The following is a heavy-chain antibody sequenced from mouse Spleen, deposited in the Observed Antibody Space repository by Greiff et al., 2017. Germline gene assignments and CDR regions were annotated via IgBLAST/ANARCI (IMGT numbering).Heavy chain of an antibody. CDR2: IDPETGGT. CDR1: GYTFTDYE. D-gene: IGHD1-1*01. Sequence: QVQLQQSGAELVRPGASVTLSCKASGYTFTDYEMHWVKQTPVHGLEWIGAIDPETGGTAYNQKFKGKAILTADKSSSTAYMELRSLTSEDSAVYYCTTQGITTVVDYWGQGTTLTVSS. J-gene: IGHJ2*01. V-gene: IGHV1-15*01. CDR3: TTQGITTVVDY.